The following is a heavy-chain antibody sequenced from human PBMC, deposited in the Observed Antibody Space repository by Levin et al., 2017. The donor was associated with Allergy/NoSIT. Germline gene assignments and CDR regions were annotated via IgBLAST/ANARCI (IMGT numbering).Heavy chain of an antibody. J-gene: IGHJ4*02. CDR2: IRTKTYGGTA. CDR3: TRGGYSYGY. D-gene: IGHD5-18*01. V-gene: IGHV3-49*03. Sequence: QTLSLTSTASGFTFGDYAMSWFRQAPGKGLDWVGFIRTKTYGGTAEYAASVKGRFTISRDDSRSIAYLQMDSLKTEDTAMYYCTRGGYSYGYWGQGTLVTVSS. CDR1: GFTFGDYA.